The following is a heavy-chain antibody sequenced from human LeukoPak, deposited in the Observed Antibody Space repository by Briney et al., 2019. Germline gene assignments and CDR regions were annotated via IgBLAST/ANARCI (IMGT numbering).Heavy chain of an antibody. J-gene: IGHJ6*03. Sequence: ASVKVSCKASGGTFSSYAISWVRQAPGQGLEWMGGIIPIFGTANYAQKFQGRVTITTDESTSTAYMKLSSLRSEDTAVYYCARGVRAYYYYMDVWGKGTTVTVSS. CDR2: IIPIFGTA. D-gene: IGHD3-10*01. V-gene: IGHV1-69*05. CDR1: GGTFSSYA. CDR3: ARGVRAYYYYMDV.